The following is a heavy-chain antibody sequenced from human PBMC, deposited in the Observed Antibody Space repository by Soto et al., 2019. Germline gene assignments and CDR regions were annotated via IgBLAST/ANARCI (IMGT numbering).Heavy chain of an antibody. CDR1: GFTFSSYA. J-gene: IGHJ4*02. D-gene: IGHD3-9*01. CDR2: ISYDGSNK. Sequence: QPGGSLRLSCAASGFTFSSYAMHWVRQAPGKGLEWVAVISYDGSNKYYADSVKGRFTISRDNSKNTLYLQMNSLRAEDTAVYYCAREGILTGTPLFFDYWGQGTLVTVSS. V-gene: IGHV3-30-3*01. CDR3: AREGILTGTPLFFDY.